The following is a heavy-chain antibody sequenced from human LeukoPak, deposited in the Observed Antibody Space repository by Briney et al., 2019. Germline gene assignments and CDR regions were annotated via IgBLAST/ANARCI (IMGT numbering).Heavy chain of an antibody. D-gene: IGHD2-8*01. CDR2: INPKSGEK. V-gene: IGHV1-2*02. CDR1: ESTFTGRQ. Sequence: ASVKVSCKVSESTFTGRQMHWVRQAPGQGPEWMGWINPKSGEKKYIEKFQGRVTMTGKTSIRTVYMELSSLTSDDTAVYYCAIMDPWDVWGQGTTVSVS. CDR3: AIMDPWDV. J-gene: IGHJ6*02.